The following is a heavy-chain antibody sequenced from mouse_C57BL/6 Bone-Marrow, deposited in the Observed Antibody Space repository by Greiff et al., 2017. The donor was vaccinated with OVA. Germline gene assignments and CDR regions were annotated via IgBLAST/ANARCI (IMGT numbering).Heavy chain of an antibody. CDR1: GYTFTSYW. D-gene: IGHD4-1*01. V-gene: IGHV1-59*01. J-gene: IGHJ2*01. CDR3: ATGTWYFDY. Sequence: QVQLQQPGAELVRPGTSVKLSCKASGYTFTSYWMHWVKQRPGQGLEWIGVIDPSDSYTNYNQKFKGKATLTVDTSSSTAYMQLSSLTSEVSAVYYCATGTWYFDYWGQGTTLTVSS. CDR2: IDPSDSYT.